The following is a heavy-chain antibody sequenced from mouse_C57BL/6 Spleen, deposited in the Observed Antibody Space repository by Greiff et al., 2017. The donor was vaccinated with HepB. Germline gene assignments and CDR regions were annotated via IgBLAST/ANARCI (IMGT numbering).Heavy chain of an antibody. J-gene: IGHJ3*01. D-gene: IGHD2-4*01. CDR2: ISGGGGNT. CDR3: ARGYYDFAY. V-gene: IGHV5-9*01. Sequence: EVKVVESGGGLVKPGGSLKLSCAASGFTFSSYTMSWVRQTPEKRLEWVATISGGGGNTYYPDSVKGRFTISRDNAKNTLYLQMSSLRSEDTALYYCARGYYDFAYWGQGTLVTVSA. CDR1: GFTFSSYT.